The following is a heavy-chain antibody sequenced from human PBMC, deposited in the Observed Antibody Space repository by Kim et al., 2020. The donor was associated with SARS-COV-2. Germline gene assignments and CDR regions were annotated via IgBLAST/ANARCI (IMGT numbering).Heavy chain of an antibody. Sequence: GGSLRLSCAASGFTFSSYGMHWVRQAPGKGLEWVAVIWYDGSNKYYADSVKGRFTISRDNSKNTLYLQMNSLRAEDTAVYYCARDQAPRDYQLQGGYYYYYGMDVWGQGTTVTVSS. CDR2: IWYDGSNK. D-gene: IGHD2-2*01. V-gene: IGHV3-33*01. CDR3: ARDQAPRDYQLQGGYYYYYGMDV. J-gene: IGHJ6*02. CDR1: GFTFSSYG.